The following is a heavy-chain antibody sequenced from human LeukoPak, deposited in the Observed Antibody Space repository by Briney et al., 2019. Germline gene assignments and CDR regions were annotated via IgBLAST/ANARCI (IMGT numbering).Heavy chain of an antibody. Sequence: PSETLSLTCTVSGGSISSSSYYWGWIRQPPGKGLECIGSIYYSGSTYYNPSLKSRVTISVDTSKNQFSLKLSSVTAADTAVYYCARQTTDRDYYYYYYGMDVWGQGTTVTVSS. J-gene: IGHJ6*02. D-gene: IGHD1-1*01. V-gene: IGHV4-39*07. CDR3: ARQTTDRDYYYYYYGMDV. CDR2: IYYSGST. CDR1: GGSISSSSYY.